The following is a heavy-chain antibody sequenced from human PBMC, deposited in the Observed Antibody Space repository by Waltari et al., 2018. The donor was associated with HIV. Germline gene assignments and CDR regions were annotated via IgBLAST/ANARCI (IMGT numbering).Heavy chain of an antibody. CDR2: ISGSGGST. J-gene: IGHJ5*02. V-gene: IGHV3-23*01. CDR1: GFTFSGHA. Sequence: EVQLLDSGGGLVQPGGSMRRSCAASGFTFSGHAMSWVRPATGKGLGWVSAISGSGGSTYYADSVKGRFTISRDNSKNTLYLQMNSLRAEDTAVYYCAKDLDGDKGWFDPWGQGTLVTVSS. CDR3: AKDLDGDKGWFDP. D-gene: IGHD4-17*01.